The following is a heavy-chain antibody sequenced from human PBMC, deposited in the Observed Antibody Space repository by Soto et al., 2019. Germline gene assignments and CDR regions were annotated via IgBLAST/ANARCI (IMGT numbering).Heavy chain of an antibody. J-gene: IGHJ6*02. Sequence: SVKVSCKASGGTFSSYAISWVRQAPGQGLEWMGGIIPIFGTANYAQKFQGRVTITADESTSTAYMELSSLRSEDTAVYYCARGLLGYCSSTSCYLYYYYGMDVWGQGTTVTVSS. D-gene: IGHD2-2*01. CDR2: IIPIFGTA. V-gene: IGHV1-69*13. CDR3: ARGLLGYCSSTSCYLYYYYGMDV. CDR1: GGTFSSYA.